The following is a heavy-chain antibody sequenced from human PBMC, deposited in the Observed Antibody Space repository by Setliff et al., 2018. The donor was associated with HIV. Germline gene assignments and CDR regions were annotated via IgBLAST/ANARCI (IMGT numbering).Heavy chain of an antibody. V-gene: IGHV5-51*01. CDR3: AISYGGHSWARLDY. Sequence: LKISCQGSGYIFTSYWIGWVRQMPGKGLEWMGIIYPRDSDTKYSPSFQGQVTISADKAINTAYLQWMSLKASDTPMYYCAISYGGHSWARLDYWGRGTLVTVSS. CDR1: GYIFTSYW. CDR2: IYPRDSDT. D-gene: IGHD4-17*01. J-gene: IGHJ4*02.